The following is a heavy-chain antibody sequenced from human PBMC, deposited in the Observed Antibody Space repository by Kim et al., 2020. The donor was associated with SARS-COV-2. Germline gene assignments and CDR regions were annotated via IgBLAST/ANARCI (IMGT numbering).Heavy chain of an antibody. V-gene: IGHV5-51*01. CDR1: GYLFTTYW. J-gene: IGHJ4*02. D-gene: IGHD6-6*01. CDR3: ARRGGSSSSSRYFDS. Sequence: GESLKISCRASGYLFTTYWIAWVRQMPGKGLEWMGIIYPGDSDTRYSPSFQGQVTISVDESISTAYLQWSSLKASDNAMYYCARRGGSSSSSRYFDSWGQGTLVTVSS. CDR2: IYPGDSDT.